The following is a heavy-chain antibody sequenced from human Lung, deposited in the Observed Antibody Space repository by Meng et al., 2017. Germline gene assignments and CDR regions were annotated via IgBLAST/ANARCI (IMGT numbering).Heavy chain of an antibody. Sequence: QGPLQESGPGLVNPSQTLSLTCTVSGGSISSSNYYWSWIRQPPGKGLEWSGHIYNSGSTYYNPSLKSRITISVDTSKNQFSLKLSSVTAADTAVYYCARGQKGYFDLWGRGTLVTVSS. CDR2: IYNSGST. CDR1: GGSISSSNYY. V-gene: IGHV4-30-4*01. J-gene: IGHJ2*01. CDR3: ARGQKGYFDL.